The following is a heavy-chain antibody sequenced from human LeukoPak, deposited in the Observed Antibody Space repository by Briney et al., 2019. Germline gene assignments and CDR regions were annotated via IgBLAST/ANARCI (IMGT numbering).Heavy chain of an antibody. CDR2: NYYSGSP. V-gene: IGHV4-39*01. CDR3: ATLSADYPAGYYIDV. CDR1: GGSISSSNW. J-gene: IGHJ6*03. D-gene: IGHD4-11*01. Sequence: SETLSLTCAVSGGSISSSNWWSWVRQPPGKGLEWIGSNYYSGSPYYNPSLKSRVTIPVDTSKNQFSLRLSSVTAADTAVYYCATLSADYPAGYYIDVWGKGTTVTISS.